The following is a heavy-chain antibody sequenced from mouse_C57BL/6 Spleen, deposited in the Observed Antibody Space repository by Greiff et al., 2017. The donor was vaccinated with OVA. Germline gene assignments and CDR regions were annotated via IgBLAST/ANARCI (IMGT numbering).Heavy chain of an antibody. CDR1: GYTFTDYY. CDR2: INPNNGGT. V-gene: IGHV1-26*01. CDR3: TRNYSNYTHYDAMDY. J-gene: IGHJ4*01. D-gene: IGHD2-5*01. Sequence: EVQLLQSGPELVKPGASVKISCKASGYTFTDYYMNWVKQSHGKSLEWIGDINPNNGGTRSNQKFQGKATLTVDTSSSTSYMELRSLTSEDSAVDDCTRNYSNYTHYDAMDYWGQGTSVTVSS.